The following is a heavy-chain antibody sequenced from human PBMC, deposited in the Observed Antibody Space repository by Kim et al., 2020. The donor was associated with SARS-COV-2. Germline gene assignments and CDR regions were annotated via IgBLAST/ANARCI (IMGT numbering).Heavy chain of an antibody. V-gene: IGHV3-11*04. CDR3: ARPYGLTAAHWFDL. Sequence: YADSVEGRFTISRDNAKKSLYLYMDSLSAVDTAMYYCARPYGLTAAHWFDLWGQGTLVTVSS. D-gene: IGHD6-13*01. J-gene: IGHJ5*02.